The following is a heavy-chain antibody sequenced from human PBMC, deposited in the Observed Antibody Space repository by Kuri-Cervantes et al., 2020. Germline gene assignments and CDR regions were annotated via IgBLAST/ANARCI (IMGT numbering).Heavy chain of an antibody. Sequence: SVKVSCKASGGTFSSYAISWVRQAPGQGLEWMGGIIPIFGTANYAQKFQGRVTITADESTSTAHMELSSLRSEDTAVYYCARDPSIAAPNDAFDIWGQGTMVTVSS. J-gene: IGHJ3*02. D-gene: IGHD6-6*01. CDR3: ARDPSIAAPNDAFDI. CDR2: IIPIFGTA. V-gene: IGHV1-69*13. CDR1: GGTFSSYA.